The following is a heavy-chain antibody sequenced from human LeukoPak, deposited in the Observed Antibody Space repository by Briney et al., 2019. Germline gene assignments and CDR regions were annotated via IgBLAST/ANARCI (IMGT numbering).Heavy chain of an antibody. CDR2: ISYSGST. CDR1: GVSISSGAYF. V-gene: IGHV4-31*03. Sequence: SQTLSLTCTVSGVSISSGAYFWSWIRQHPGKGLEWIVYISYSGSTNYNPSLKSRVTISVDTSKNHFSLKLTSVTAADTAVYYCARAATCSYGLFDYWGQGTLVTVSS. CDR3: ARAATCSYGLFDY. J-gene: IGHJ4*02. D-gene: IGHD5-18*01.